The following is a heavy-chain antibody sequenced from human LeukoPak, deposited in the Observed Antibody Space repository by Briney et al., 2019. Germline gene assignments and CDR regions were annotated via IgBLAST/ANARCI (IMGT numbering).Heavy chain of an antibody. D-gene: IGHD6-13*01. J-gene: IGHJ4*02. CDR3: AKDRIAAEGLFGFVDY. CDR2: ISGSGGST. V-gene: IGHV3-23*01. CDR1: GFTFSSYA. Sequence: GGSLRLSCAASGFTFSSYAMSWVRQAPGKGLEWVSGISGSGGSTYADSVKGRFTISRDNSKNTLYLQMNSLRAEDTAVYYCAKDRIAAEGLFGFVDYWGQGTLVTVYS.